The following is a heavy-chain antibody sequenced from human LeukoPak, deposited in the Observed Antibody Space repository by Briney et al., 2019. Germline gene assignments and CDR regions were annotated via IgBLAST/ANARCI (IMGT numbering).Heavy chain of an antibody. Sequence: PSETLSLTCTVSGGSISSGDYYWSWIRQPPGKGLEWIGYIYYSGSTYYNPSLKSRVTISVDTSKNQFSLKLSSVTAADTAVYYCARGYEAEIAAARGAFDIWGQGTMVTVSS. J-gene: IGHJ3*02. CDR1: GGSISSGDYY. CDR2: IYYSGST. V-gene: IGHV4-30-4*02. CDR3: ARGYEAEIAAARGAFDI. D-gene: IGHD6-13*01.